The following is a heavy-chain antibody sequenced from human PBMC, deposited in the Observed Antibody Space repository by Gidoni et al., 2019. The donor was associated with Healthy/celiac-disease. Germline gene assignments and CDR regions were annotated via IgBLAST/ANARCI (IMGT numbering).Heavy chain of an antibody. V-gene: IGHV4-59*01. CDR2: IYYSGST. CDR3: ARAATVTTQGYDY. J-gene: IGHJ4*02. Sequence: QVQLQESGPGLVKPSETLSPTCTVSGGSISSYYWSWIRQPPGKGLEWIGYIYYSGSTNYNPSLKSRVTISVDTSKNQFSLKLSSVTAADTAVYYCARAATVTTQGYDYWGQGTLVTVSS. D-gene: IGHD4-17*01. CDR1: GGSISSYY.